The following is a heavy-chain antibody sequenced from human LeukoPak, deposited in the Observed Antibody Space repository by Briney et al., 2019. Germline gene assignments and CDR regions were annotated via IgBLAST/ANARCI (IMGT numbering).Heavy chain of an antibody. D-gene: IGHD3-10*01. CDR2: IYHSGST. V-gene: IGHV4-38-2*02. CDR1: GYSISSGYY. Sequence: PSETLSLTCTVSGYSISSGYYWGWIRQPPGKGLEWIGSIYHSGSTYCNPSLKSRVTISVDTSKNQFSLNLTSVTAADTAVYYCARGQVPYLWFGDARKCHFDSWGQGTLVTVSS. CDR3: ARGQVPYLWFGDARKCHFDS. J-gene: IGHJ4*02.